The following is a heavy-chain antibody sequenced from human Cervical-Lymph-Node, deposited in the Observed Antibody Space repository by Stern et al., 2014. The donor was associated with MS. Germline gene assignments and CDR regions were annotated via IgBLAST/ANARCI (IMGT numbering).Heavy chain of an antibody. CDR1: GYTFTSYD. V-gene: IGHV1-8*01. J-gene: IGHJ3*02. CDR2: MNPNNGNT. Sequence: VQLVQSGAEVEKPGASVKVSCKASGYTFTSYDINWVRQATGQGLEWMGWMNPNNGNTGSAQKVQGRVTMTRNASISTAYMELSSLRAEDTAVYYCARGRVDRIRALGIWGQGTMVTVSS. D-gene: IGHD1-14*01. CDR3: ARGRVDRIRALGI.